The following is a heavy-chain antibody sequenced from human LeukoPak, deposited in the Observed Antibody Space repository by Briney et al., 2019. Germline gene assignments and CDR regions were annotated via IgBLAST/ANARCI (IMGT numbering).Heavy chain of an antibody. Sequence: GGSLRLSCAGSGFTFSDYWMTWVRQAPGKGLEWVANIKEDGIEKYYVDSVKGRFTISRDNAKNSLYLQMNSLRVEDTAVYYCARGSPYSPPYYWGQGTLVTVSS. V-gene: IGHV3-7*01. CDR2: IKEDGIEK. CDR1: GFTFSDYW. CDR3: ARGSPYSPPYY. J-gene: IGHJ4*02. D-gene: IGHD5-18*01.